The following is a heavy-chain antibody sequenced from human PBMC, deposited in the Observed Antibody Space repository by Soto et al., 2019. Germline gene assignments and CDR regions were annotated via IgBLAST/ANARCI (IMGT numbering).Heavy chain of an antibody. Sequence: GGSLRLSCAASGFTFSSYGMHWVRQAPGKGLEWVAVIWYDGSNKYYADSVKGRFTISRDNSKNTLYLQMNSLRAEDTAVYYCARDAIAAAGSLDYWGQGTLVTVYS. D-gene: IGHD6-13*01. CDR2: IWYDGSNK. J-gene: IGHJ4*02. CDR1: GFTFSSYG. V-gene: IGHV3-33*01. CDR3: ARDAIAAAGSLDY.